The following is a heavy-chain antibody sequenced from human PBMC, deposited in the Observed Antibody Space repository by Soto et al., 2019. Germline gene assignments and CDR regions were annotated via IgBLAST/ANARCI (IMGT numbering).Heavy chain of an antibody. D-gene: IGHD3-10*01. V-gene: IGHV3-30-3*01. CDR1: GFTFSSYA. CDR3: ARDLDWFGELSV. Sequence: QVQLVKSGGGVVQPGRSLRLSCAASGFTFSSYAMHWVRQAPGKGLEWVAVISYDGSNKYYADSVKGRFTISRDNSKNTLYLQMNSLRAEDTAVYYCARDLDWFGELSVWGQGTLVTVSS. J-gene: IGHJ4*02. CDR2: ISYDGSNK.